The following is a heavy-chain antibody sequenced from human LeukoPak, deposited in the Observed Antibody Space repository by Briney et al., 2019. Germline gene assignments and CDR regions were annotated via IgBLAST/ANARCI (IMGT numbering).Heavy chain of an antibody. D-gene: IGHD6-13*01. CDR3: AKGHSSSWNFDY. Sequence: PGGSLRLSCAASGFTFSSYAMSWVRQAPGKGLEWVSAISGSGGSTYYADSVKGRFTISRDNSKNTLYLQMSSLRAEDTAVYYCAKGHSSSWNFDYWGQGTLVTVSS. CDR1: GFTFSSYA. CDR2: ISGSGGST. J-gene: IGHJ4*02. V-gene: IGHV3-23*01.